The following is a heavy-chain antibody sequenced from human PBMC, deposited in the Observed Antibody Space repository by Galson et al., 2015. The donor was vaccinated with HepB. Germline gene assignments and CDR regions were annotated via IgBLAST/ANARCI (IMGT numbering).Heavy chain of an antibody. D-gene: IGHD2-2*01. CDR3: ARGLYCSGTSCYKGHVGSFDS. J-gene: IGHJ4*02. Sequence: SVKVSCKASGYTFHTYALHWVRQAPGQGLEWMGWINTHLGTPTYDPGFTGRFVFSCDNAKNSLYLQMNSLRAEDTAVYYCARGLYCSGTSCYKGHVGSFDSWGQGTLATVSS. CDR2: INTHLGTP. CDR1: GYTFHTYA. V-gene: IGHV7-4-1*02.